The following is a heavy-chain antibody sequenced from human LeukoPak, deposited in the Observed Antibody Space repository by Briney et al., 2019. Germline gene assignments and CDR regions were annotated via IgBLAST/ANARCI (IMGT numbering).Heavy chain of an antibody. CDR3: ARSQRGYSIVPSPYGSFDY. CDR1: GGSISSYY. Sequence: SETLSLTCTVSGGSISSYYWSWIRQPPGKGLEWIGYIYYSGSTNYNPSLKSRVTISVDTSKNQFSLKLSSVTAADTAVYYCARSQRGYSIVPSPYGSFDYWGQGTLVTVSS. D-gene: IGHD4-11*01. CDR2: IYYSGST. V-gene: IGHV4-59*01. J-gene: IGHJ4*02.